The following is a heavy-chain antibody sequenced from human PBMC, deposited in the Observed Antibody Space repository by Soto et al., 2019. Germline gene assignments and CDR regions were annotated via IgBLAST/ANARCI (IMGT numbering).Heavy chain of an antibody. CDR2: INPSGGST. Sequence: QVQLVQSGAEVKKPGASVKVSCKASGYTFTNYYIHWVRQAPGQGLEWMGMINPSGGSTSYTRMFQGRVTLTRDTSTSTVYMELSSLRSEDTAVYYCARESQSSGWSWFDYWGQGTLVTVSS. D-gene: IGHD6-19*01. CDR1: GYTFTNYY. V-gene: IGHV1-46*01. CDR3: ARESQSSGWSWFDY. J-gene: IGHJ4*02.